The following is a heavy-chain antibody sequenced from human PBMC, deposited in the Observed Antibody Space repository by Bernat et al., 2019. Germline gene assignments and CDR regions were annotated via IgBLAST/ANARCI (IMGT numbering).Heavy chain of an antibody. J-gene: IGHJ4*02. CDR1: GINFGDCW. CDR3: ATNAHLDS. Sequence: EVQLVESGGDLVQPGGSLRLSCAASGINFGDCWMSWVRQAPGKGLEWVAYIKQDGNQKFYVDSVKGRFTISRDNAKNLLYLKMNNTRVEDTALYYCATNAHLDSWGQGTLVTVSS. V-gene: IGHV3-7*03. CDR2: IKQDGNQK.